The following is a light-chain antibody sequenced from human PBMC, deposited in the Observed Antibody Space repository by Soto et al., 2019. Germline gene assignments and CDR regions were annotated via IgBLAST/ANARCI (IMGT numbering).Light chain of an antibody. Sequence: EIVMTQSPLTLPVTPGEPASISCRSSQSLLYDNTYNYLDWYLQKPGQSPQLLIYLGSNRASGVPDRFSGSGSGTDFTLTISSLEPEDFALYYCQQRNSWPPITFGQGTRLEI. V-gene: IGKV2-28*01. CDR3: QQRNSWPPIT. J-gene: IGKJ5*01. CDR1: QSLLYDNTYNY. CDR2: LGS.